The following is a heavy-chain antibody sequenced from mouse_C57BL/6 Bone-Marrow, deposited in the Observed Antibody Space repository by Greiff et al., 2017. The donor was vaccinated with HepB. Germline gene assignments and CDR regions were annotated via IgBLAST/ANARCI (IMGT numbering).Heavy chain of an antibody. CDR2: IDPSDSYT. CDR1: GYTFTSYW. J-gene: IGHJ3*01. Sequence: QVQLQQPGAELVMPGASVKLSCKASGYTFTSYWMHWVKQRPGQGLEWIGEIDPSDSYTNYNQKFKGRSTLTVDKSSSTAYMQRSRLTSEGFAGYYCARWGGRLFAYWGQGTLVTVSA. CDR3: ARWGGRLFAY. V-gene: IGHV1-69*01.